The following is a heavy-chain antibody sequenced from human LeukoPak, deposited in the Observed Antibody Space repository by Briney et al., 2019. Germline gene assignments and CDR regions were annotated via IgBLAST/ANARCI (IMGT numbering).Heavy chain of an antibody. CDR3: ARVFCSGGSCYYFDS. D-gene: IGHD2-15*01. Sequence: GGSLRLSCEASGLIFSVYSMNWVRQAPGKGLEWVSSISSCTNYIYYADSVKGRFSISRDNAKNSLYLQMNSLRAEDTAVYYCARVFCSGGSCYYFDSWGQGTLVTVSS. CDR1: GLIFSVYS. J-gene: IGHJ4*02. CDR2: ISSCTNYI. V-gene: IGHV3-21*01.